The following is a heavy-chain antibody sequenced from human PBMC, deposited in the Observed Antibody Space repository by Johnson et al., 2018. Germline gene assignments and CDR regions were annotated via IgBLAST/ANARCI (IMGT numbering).Heavy chain of an antibody. CDR3: ERDGGGDCFACDS. CDR2: ISSSSSYI. D-gene: IGHD2-21*02. J-gene: IGHJ3*02. Sequence: EVQLVESGGGLVKPGGSLRLSCAASGFTFSSYSMNWVRQAPGKGLEWVSSISSSSSYIYYADSVKGRFTISRDNAKNSLYLQMNSLRAEATAGYYCERDGGGDCFACDSWGQGTMVTVSS. CDR1: GFTFSSYS. V-gene: IGHV3-21*01.